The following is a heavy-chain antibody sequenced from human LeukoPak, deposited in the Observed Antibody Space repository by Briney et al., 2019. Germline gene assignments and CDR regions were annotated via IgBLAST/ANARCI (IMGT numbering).Heavy chain of an antibody. Sequence: GGSLRLSCAASGFTFSSYAMSWVRQAPGEGLEWVSTISGSGGSTYYADSVKGRFTISRDNSQNTLYLQMNSLRAEDTAVYYCAKDLSSGWYPYYFDYWGQGTLVTVSS. J-gene: IGHJ4*02. D-gene: IGHD6-19*01. V-gene: IGHV3-23*01. CDR1: GFTFSSYA. CDR3: AKDLSSGWYPYYFDY. CDR2: ISGSGGST.